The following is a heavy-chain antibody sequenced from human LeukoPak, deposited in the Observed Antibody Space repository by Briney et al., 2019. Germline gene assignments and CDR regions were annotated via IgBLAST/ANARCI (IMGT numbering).Heavy chain of an antibody. V-gene: IGHV3-9*01. CDR3: AKDAGYGGNSRFDYYYYGMDV. CDR2: IIWNSGSI. CDR1: GFPFYDYA. D-gene: IGHD4-23*01. Sequence: GGSLRLSFAASGFPFYDYAMHWGRPAPGKGLGWGSGIIWNSGSIGYADSVKGRFTISRDNAKNSLYLQMNSLRAEDTALYYCAKDAGYGGNSRFDYYYYGMDVWGQGTTVTVSS. J-gene: IGHJ6*02.